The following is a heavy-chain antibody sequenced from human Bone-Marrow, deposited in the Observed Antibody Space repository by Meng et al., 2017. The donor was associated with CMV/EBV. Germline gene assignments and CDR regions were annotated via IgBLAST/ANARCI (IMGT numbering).Heavy chain of an antibody. CDR2: IKQDGSDK. D-gene: IGHD3-3*01. Sequence: GESLKISCAASGFTFSNSWMNWVRQAPGKGLECVANIKQDGSDKNYVDSVKGRFTISRDNAKNSLYLQMSSLRAEDTAVYYCARGVETWSNYYGSYYYNMDVWGQGTTVTFSS. J-gene: IGHJ6*02. CDR1: GFTFSNSW. V-gene: IGHV3-7*01. CDR3: ARGVETWSNYYGSYYYNMDV.